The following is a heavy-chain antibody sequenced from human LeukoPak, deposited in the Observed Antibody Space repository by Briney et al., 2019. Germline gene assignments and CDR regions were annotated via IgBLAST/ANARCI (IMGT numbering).Heavy chain of an antibody. D-gene: IGHD4-11*01. J-gene: IGHJ6*02. Sequence: PSETLSLTCTVSGGSISSSSYYWGWIRQPPGKGLEWIGSIYYSGSTYYNPSLKSRVTISVDTSKNQFSLKLSSVTAADTAVYYCARGRVTDYYYYYGMDVWGQGTTVTVSS. CDR3: ARGRVTDYYYYYGMDV. CDR2: IYYSGST. CDR1: GGSISSSSYY. V-gene: IGHV4-39*01.